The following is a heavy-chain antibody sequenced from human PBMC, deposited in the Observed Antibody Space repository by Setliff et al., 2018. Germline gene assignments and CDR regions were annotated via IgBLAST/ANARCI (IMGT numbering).Heavy chain of an antibody. CDR3: ARDSADDYGDYADWFDP. D-gene: IGHD4-17*01. V-gene: IGHV1-3*01. J-gene: IGHJ5*02. CDR1: GYPFGSYA. Sequence: SVKVSCKTSGYPFGSYAMHWLRQAPGQRPEWMGWINGGSGKTRYSQKFQGRVTITTDRSASTGYMEMVSLSNEDTAIYYCARDSADDYGDYADWFDPWGQGTLVTVSS. CDR2: INGGSGKT.